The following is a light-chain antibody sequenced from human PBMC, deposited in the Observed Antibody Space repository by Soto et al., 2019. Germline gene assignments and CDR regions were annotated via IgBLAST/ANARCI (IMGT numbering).Light chain of an antibody. CDR3: LSHTTSRTYV. Sequence: QSVLTQPASVSGSPGQSITISCSGTSSDIGAYDYVSWYQQHPGKPPKLMIYNVNNRPSGVSYRFSGSKSGNTASLTISGLQTEDEADYYCLSHTTSRTYVFGPGTKVTAL. J-gene: IGLJ1*01. V-gene: IGLV2-14*03. CDR1: SSDIGAYDY. CDR2: NVN.